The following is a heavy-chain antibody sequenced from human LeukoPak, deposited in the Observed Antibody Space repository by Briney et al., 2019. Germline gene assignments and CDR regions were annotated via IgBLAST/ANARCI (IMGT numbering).Heavy chain of an antibody. CDR3: ARVDYYDILTASYNGGILWYFDY. J-gene: IGHJ4*02. D-gene: IGHD3-9*01. Sequence: SETLSLTCTVSGGSISSYYWGWIRQPPGKGLEWIGSIYHSGSTYYNPSLKSRLTISVDTSKNQFSLKLTSVTAADTAVYYCARVDYYDILTASYNGGILWYFDYWGQGTLVTVSS. V-gene: IGHV4-38-2*02. CDR2: IYHSGST. CDR1: GGSISSYY.